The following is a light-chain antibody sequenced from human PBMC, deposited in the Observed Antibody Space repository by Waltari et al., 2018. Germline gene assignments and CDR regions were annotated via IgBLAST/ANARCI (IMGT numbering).Light chain of an antibody. V-gene: IGKV1-5*03. CDR3: QQYKTYPET. CDR2: KAS. Sequence: DIQMTQSPSTLSASVGDKVTITCRASQSIGSSLAWYQQKPGKAPKLLIYKASSLESGVPSRVSGSGSATVFTLTISSLQPADFATYYCQQYKTYPETFGQGTKVDIK. J-gene: IGKJ1*01. CDR1: QSIGSS.